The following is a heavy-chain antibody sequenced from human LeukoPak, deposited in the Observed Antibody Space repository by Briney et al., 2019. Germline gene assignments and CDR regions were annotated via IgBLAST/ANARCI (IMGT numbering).Heavy chain of an antibody. D-gene: IGHD3-22*01. V-gene: IGHV3-7*01. CDR1: GFTFSNYW. J-gene: IGHJ4*02. Sequence: GGSLRLSCAASGFTFSNYWMSWVRQAPGKGLEWVATIKQDGSEKYYVDSVKGRFTISRDNAKNSLYVQMNSLRAEDTAVYYCARDPDDTSGYYPDYWGLGTLVTVSS. CDR3: ARDPDDTSGYYPDY. CDR2: IKQDGSEK.